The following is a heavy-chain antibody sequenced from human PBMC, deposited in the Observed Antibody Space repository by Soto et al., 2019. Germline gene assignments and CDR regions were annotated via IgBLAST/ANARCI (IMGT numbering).Heavy chain of an antibody. D-gene: IGHD2-21*02. J-gene: IGHJ3*02. CDR1: GYSLTSYW. V-gene: IGHV5-51*01. CDR2: IYPGDSDT. CDR3: ARTYCGGDCYPDAFDI. Sequence: PGESLKISCKGSGYSLTSYWIGWVRQMPGKGLEWMGIIYPGDSDTRYSPSFQGQVTISADKSISTAYLQWSSLKASDTAMYYCARTYCGGDCYPDAFDIWGQGTTVTVSS.